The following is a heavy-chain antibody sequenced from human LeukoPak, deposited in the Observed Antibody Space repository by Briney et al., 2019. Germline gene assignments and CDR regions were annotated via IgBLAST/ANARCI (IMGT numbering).Heavy chain of an antibody. Sequence: SVKVSCKASGGTFSSYAISWVRQAPGQGLEWMGGIIPIFGTANYAQKFQGRVTITTDESTSTAYMELSSLRSEDTAVYYCARDDINGGIVGATPPDYWGQGTLVTVSS. J-gene: IGHJ4*02. CDR2: IIPIFGTA. CDR1: GGTFSSYA. D-gene: IGHD1-26*01. CDR3: ARDDINGGIVGATPPDY. V-gene: IGHV1-69*05.